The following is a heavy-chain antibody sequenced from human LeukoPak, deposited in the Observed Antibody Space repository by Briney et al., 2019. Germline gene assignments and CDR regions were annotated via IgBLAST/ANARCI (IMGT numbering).Heavy chain of an antibody. CDR2: ISYGGST. V-gene: IGHV4-59*08. J-gene: IGHJ5*01. CDR3: AKRIIEARENGDSNWLDP. CDR1: GDSITNSY. Sequence: SETLSLTCTVSGDSITNSYWNWIRQPPGRGLERIGRISYGGSTNYNPSLKSRVIISRDTSKNQFSLELTSVTAADTAIYYCAKRIIEARENGDSNWLDPWGQGTLVTVFS. D-gene: IGHD4-17*01.